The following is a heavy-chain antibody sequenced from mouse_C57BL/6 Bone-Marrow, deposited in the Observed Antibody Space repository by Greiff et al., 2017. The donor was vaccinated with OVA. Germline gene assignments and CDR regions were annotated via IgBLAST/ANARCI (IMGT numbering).Heavy chain of an antibody. J-gene: IGHJ3*01. CDR2: INPNNGGT. Sequence: VQLQQSGPELVKPGASVKISCKASGYTFTDYYMNWVKQSHGKSLEWIGDINPNNGGTSYNQKFKGKATLTVDKSSSTAYMELRSLTSEDSAVYYCARERRSAWFAYWGQGTLVTVSA. CDR1: GYTFTDYY. V-gene: IGHV1-26*01. CDR3: ARERRSAWFAY. D-gene: IGHD1-2*01.